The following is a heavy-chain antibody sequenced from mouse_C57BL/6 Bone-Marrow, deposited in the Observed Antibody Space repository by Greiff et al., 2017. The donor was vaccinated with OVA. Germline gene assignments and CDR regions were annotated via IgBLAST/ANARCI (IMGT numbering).Heavy chain of an antibody. D-gene: IGHD1-1*01. CDR1: CYTFTSYW. CDR3: ARLRQEDITTVVSDY. Sequence: QVQLQQPGAELVKPGASVKLSCKASCYTFTSYWMHWVKQRPGQGLEWIGMIHPNSGSTNYNEKFKSKATLTVDKSSSTAYMQLSSLTSEDSAVYYCARLRQEDITTVVSDYWGQGTTLTVSS. J-gene: IGHJ2*01. CDR2: IHPNSGST. V-gene: IGHV1-64*01.